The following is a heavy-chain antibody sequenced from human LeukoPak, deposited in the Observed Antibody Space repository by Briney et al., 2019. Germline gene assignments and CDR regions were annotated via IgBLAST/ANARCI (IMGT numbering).Heavy chain of an antibody. Sequence: PGGSLRLSCAASGFTVSSNYMSWVRQAPGKGLEWVSVIYSGGSTYYADSEKGRFTISRDNSKNTLYLQMNSLRAEDTAVYYCAREGGGSKVGFFDYWGQGTLVTVSS. D-gene: IGHD1-26*01. CDR2: IYSGGST. CDR1: GFTVSSNY. J-gene: IGHJ4*02. CDR3: AREGGGSKVGFFDY. V-gene: IGHV3-53*01.